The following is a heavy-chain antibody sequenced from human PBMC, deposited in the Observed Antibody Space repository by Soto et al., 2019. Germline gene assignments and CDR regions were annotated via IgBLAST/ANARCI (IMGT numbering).Heavy chain of an antibody. J-gene: IGHJ3*02. CDR1: GFSLSTSGVG. CDR2: IYWDDDK. D-gene: IGHD1-1*01. V-gene: IGHV2-5*02. CDR3: AKLDLDAFDI. Sequence: QITLKESGPPLVKPTQTLTLTCTFSGFSLSTSGVGVGWIRQPPGKALEWLALIYWDDDKRYSPSLKSRLTITKDTSKNQAVLTMTNMDPVDTDTYYCAKLDLDAFDIWGQGSMVTVSS.